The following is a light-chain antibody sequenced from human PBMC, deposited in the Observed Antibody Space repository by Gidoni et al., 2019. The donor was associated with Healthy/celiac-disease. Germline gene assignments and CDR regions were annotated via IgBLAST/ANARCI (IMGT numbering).Light chain of an antibody. J-gene: IGKJ4*01. Sequence: DIKMTQSTSSLSASVGDRVTITCPASQSSSSYLNWYQQTPGKAPKLLIYASSSLQSWVPSSFSGSGSGTDFTLTISSLQLEYFATYYCQQSYSTPFTFGGGTKVEIK. CDR3: QQSYSTPFT. CDR1: QSSSSY. CDR2: ASS. V-gene: IGKV1-39*01.